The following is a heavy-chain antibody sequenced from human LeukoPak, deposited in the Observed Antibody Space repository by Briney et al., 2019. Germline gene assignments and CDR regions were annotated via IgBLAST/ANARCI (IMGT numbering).Heavy chain of an antibody. V-gene: IGHV4-34*01. J-gene: IGHJ4*02. CDR1: GGSFSGYY. CDR3: ARQLGYCSSTSCYADKVDY. CDR2: INHSGST. D-gene: IGHD2-2*01. Sequence: PSETLSLTCAVYGGSFSGYYWSWIRQPPGKGLEWIGEINHSGSTNYNPSLKSRVTIDTSKNQFSLKLSSVTAADTAVCYCARQLGYCSSTSCYADKVDYWGQGTLVTVSS.